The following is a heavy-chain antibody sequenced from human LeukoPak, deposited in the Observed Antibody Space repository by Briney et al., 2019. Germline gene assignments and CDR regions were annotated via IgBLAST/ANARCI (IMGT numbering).Heavy chain of an antibody. CDR3: ARMYSSSPNDAFDI. V-gene: IGHV4-59*01. CDR2: IYYSGST. CDR1: GGSITSYY. D-gene: IGHD6-6*01. J-gene: IGHJ3*02. Sequence: SETLSLTCTVSGGSITSYYWSWIRQPPGKGLEWIGYIYYSGSTNYNPSLKGRVTISVDTSKNQFSLKLSSVTAADTAVYYCARMYSSSPNDAFDIWGQGTMVTVSS.